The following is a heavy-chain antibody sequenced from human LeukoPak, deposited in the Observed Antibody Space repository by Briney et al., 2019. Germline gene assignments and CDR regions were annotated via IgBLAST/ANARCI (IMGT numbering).Heavy chain of an antibody. D-gene: IGHD3-10*02. CDR2: INSDGSTT. Sequence: PGGSLRLSCAASGFTFSSYWMHWVRQAPGKGLVWVSRINSDGSTTSYADSVKGRFTISRDNAKSSLYLQMNSLTAEDTGIYYCAELGITMIGGVWGKGTTVTISS. CDR3: AELGITMIGGV. J-gene: IGHJ6*04. V-gene: IGHV3-74*01. CDR1: GFTFSSYW.